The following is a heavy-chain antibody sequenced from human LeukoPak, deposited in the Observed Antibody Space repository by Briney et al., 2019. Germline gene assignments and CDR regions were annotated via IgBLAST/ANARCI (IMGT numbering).Heavy chain of an antibody. V-gene: IGHV3-23*01. J-gene: IGHJ5*02. CDR3: AKDRVTPGFNLFDP. Sequence: GGSLRLSCAASGFTFSSYAMNWVRQAPGKGLEWVSAINGRGDNTYYADSVKGRFTISRDNSKSTLFLQMNSLRAEDTAIYYCAKDRVTPGFNLFDPWGQGTLVTVSS. CDR1: GFTFSSYA. D-gene: IGHD2-15*01. CDR2: INGRGDNT.